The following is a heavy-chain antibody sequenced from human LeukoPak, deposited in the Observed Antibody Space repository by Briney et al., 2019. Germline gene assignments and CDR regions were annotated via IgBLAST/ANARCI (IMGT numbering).Heavy chain of an antibody. CDR3: ARVIKSGAWGYSGTYYYYYYMDV. V-gene: IGHV3-48*01. CDR1: GFTFSNYN. CDR2: ISNSSSSTI. J-gene: IGHJ6*03. Sequence: GGSLRLSCEASGFTFSNYNMNWVRQAPGKGLEWVSYISNSSSSTIYYADSVKGRFTISRDNAKNSLYLQMNSLRAEDTAVYYCARVIKSGAWGYSGTYYYYYYMDVWGKGTTVTVSS. D-gene: IGHD5-12*01.